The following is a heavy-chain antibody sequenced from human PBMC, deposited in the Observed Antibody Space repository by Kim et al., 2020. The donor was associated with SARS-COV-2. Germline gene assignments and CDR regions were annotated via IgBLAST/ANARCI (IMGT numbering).Heavy chain of an antibody. Sequence: SETLSLTCTFSYDSVASVTNHYWNWIRQSPGQGLEWIGYIYDNENTNYNPSLKSRVTMSMDTSKSQLSLNLRSVTAADTAVYYCTRGGNHFYWSGYIDYWGQGALVTVSS. V-gene: IGHV4-59*08. J-gene: IGHJ4*02. CDR1: YDSVASVTNHY. CDR2: IYDNENT. CDR3: TRGGNHFYWSGYIDY. D-gene: IGHD3-16*01.